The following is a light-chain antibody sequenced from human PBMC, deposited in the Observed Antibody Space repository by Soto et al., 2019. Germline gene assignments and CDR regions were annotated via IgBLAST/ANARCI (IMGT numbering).Light chain of an antibody. J-gene: IGLJ2*01. V-gene: IGLV4-69*01. CDR2: LNSDGSH. CDR3: QTWGTGIQI. CDR1: SGHSNYA. Sequence: QLVLTQSPSASASLGASVKLTCTLSSGHSNYAIAWHQQQPEKGPRYLMKLNSDGSHSKGDGIPDRFSGSSSGAERYLTISSLQSEDEADDYCQTWGTGIQIFGGGTKLTVL.